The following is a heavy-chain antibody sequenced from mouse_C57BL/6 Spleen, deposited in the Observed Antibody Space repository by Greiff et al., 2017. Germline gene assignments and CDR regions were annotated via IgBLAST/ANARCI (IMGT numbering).Heavy chain of an antibody. Sequence: VKVVESGPGLVQPSQSLSITCTVSGFSLTSYGVHWVRQSPGKGLEWLGVIWSGGSTDYNAAFISRLSISKDNSKSQVFFKMNSLQADDTAIYYCARRRYYLPYFDVWGTGTTVTVSS. D-gene: IGHD1-1*01. CDR2: IWSGGST. J-gene: IGHJ1*03. V-gene: IGHV2-2*01. CDR1: GFSLTSYG. CDR3: ARRRYYLPYFDV.